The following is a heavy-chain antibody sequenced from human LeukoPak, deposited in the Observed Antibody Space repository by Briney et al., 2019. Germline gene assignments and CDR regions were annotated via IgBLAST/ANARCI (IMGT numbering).Heavy chain of an antibody. CDR1: GFTFSTFW. Sequence: GGSLRLSCAGSGFTFSTFWMSWVRQAPGKGLEWVANIKEDGSEKYYVDSMKGRFTVSRDNAKNSLYLQMDSLRAEDTAVYYYARGGTFVSDYWGQGTLVTVSS. V-gene: IGHV3-7*01. CDR3: ARGGTFVSDY. D-gene: IGHD1-1*01. J-gene: IGHJ4*02. CDR2: IKEDGSEK.